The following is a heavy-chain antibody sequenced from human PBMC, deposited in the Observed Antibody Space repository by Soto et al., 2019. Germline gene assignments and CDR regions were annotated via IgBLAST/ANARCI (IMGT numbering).Heavy chain of an antibody. CDR2: IWYDGSNK. V-gene: IGHV3-33*01. Sequence: GGPLRLSCAASGFTFSSYGMHWVRQAPGKGLEWVAVIWYDGSNKYYADSVKGRFTISRDNSKNTLYLQMSSLRAEDKAVYYCARDSSSSGWYEFFDYWGQGTLVTVSS. CDR3: ARDSSSSGWYEFFDY. CDR1: GFTFSSYG. J-gene: IGHJ4*02. D-gene: IGHD6-19*01.